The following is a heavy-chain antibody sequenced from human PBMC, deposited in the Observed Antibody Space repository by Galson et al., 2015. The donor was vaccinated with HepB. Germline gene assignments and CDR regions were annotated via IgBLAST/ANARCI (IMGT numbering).Heavy chain of an antibody. V-gene: IGHV3-21*01. CDR3: ARVHSGYDWRGAFDI. CDR2: ISSSSSYI. D-gene: IGHD5-12*01. J-gene: IGHJ3*02. Sequence: SLRLSCAASGFTFSSYSMNWVRQAPGKGLEWVSSISSSSSYIYYADSVKGRFTISRDNAKNSLYLQMNSLRAGDTAVYYCARVHSGYDWRGAFDIWGQGTMVTVSS. CDR1: GFTFSSYS.